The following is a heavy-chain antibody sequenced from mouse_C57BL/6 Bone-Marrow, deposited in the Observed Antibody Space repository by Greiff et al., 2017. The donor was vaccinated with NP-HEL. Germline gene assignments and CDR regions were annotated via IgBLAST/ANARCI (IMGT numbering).Heavy chain of an antibody. J-gene: IGHJ1*03. CDR2: IDPENGDT. D-gene: IGHD1-1*01. CDR1: GFNIKDDY. V-gene: IGHV14-4*01. Sequence: VQLQQSGAELVRPGASVKLSCTASGFNIKDDYMHWVKQRPEQGLEWIGWIDPENGDTEYASKFQGKATITADPSSNKAYLQLSSLTTEDTAVYYFTTRDGSSAHWYFDVWGTGTTVTVSS. CDR3: TTRDGSSAHWYFDV.